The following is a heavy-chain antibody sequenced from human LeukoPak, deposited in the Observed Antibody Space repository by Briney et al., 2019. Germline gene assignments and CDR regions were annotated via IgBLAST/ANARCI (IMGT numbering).Heavy chain of an antibody. CDR1: GFTFSSYA. CDR3: ASEGY. J-gene: IGHJ4*02. V-gene: IGHV3-30-3*01. Sequence: PGRSLRLSCAASGFTFSSYAMHWVRQAPGKGLEWVAVISYDGSNKYYADSVKGRFTISRDNSKNTLYLQMNSLRAEDTAVYYCASEGYWAQGTLVTVSS. CDR2: ISYDGSNK.